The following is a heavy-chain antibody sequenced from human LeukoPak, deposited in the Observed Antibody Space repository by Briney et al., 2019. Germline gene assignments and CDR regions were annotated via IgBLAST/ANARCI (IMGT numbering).Heavy chain of an antibody. D-gene: IGHD1-26*01. J-gene: IGHJ4*02. V-gene: IGHV1-46*01. CDR1: GYSFTSNY. CDR2: IYPRDGST. CDR3: ARDGWVGAKDFDY. Sequence: ASVKVSCKASGYSFTSNYIHWVRQAPGQGLEWMGMIYPRDGSTSYAQKLQGRVTMTTDTSTSTAYMELRSLRSDDTAVYYCARDGWVGAKDFDYWGQGTLVTVSS.